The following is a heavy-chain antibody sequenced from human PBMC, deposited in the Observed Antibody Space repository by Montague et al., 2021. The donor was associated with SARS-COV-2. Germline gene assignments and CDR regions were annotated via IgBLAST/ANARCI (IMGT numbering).Heavy chain of an antibody. Sequence: SETLSLTCAVSGGSISSGNWWSWVRQPPGKGLEWFGEIYHSGSTNYNPSLKSRVTISVDKSKNQFFLKLSSVTAAATAVYYCARGTIRFGDLLNLWYFDYWGRGTLVTVSS. CDR2: IYHSGST. D-gene: IGHD3-10*01. J-gene: IGHJ4*02. CDR1: GGSISSGNW. V-gene: IGHV4-4*02. CDR3: ARGTIRFGDLLNLWYFDY.